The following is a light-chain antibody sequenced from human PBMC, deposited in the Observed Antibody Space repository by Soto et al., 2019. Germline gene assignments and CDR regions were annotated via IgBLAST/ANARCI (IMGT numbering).Light chain of an antibody. V-gene: IGKV1-5*01. J-gene: IGKJ1*01. CDR1: QSISSW. CDR3: QQYYSYPPRT. Sequence: DVQMTQSPSTLSASVGDRVTITCRASQSISSWLAWYQQKPGKAPKLLIYAASTLQSGVPSRFSGSGSGTDFTLTISCLQSEDFATYYCQQYYSYPPRTFGQGTKV. CDR2: AAS.